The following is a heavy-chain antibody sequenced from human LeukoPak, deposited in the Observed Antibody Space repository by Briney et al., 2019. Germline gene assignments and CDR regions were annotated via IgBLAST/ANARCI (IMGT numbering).Heavy chain of an antibody. D-gene: IGHD5-18*01. V-gene: IGHV4-61*05. CDR1: GGSISSHNYY. Sequence: PSETLSLTCTVSGGSISSHNYYWGWIRQPPGKGLEWIGYIFYSGSTKYNPSLKSRVTISVDKSKNQFSLKLSSATAADTAVYYCARGTAVVTFNYWGQGTLVTVSS. CDR2: IFYSGST. J-gene: IGHJ4*02. CDR3: ARGTAVVTFNY.